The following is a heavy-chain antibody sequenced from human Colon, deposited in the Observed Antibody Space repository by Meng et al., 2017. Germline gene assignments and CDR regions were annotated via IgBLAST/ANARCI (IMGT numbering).Heavy chain of an antibody. CDR2: MNPNNGNT. V-gene: IGHV1-8*01. Sequence: QVQLVQSGAEMKKPGASVKVSCKASGYTFTTYDINWVRQATGQGLEWLGWMNPNNGNTGSAQKFQGRVSMTRDTSIGTAYMELSGLTSEDTAVYYCARTAMLDSWGQGTLVTVSS. D-gene: IGHD2-2*01. CDR1: GYTFTTYD. CDR3: ARTAMLDS. J-gene: IGHJ5*01.